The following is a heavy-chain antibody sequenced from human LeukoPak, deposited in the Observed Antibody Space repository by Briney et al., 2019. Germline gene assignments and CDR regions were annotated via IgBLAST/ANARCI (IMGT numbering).Heavy chain of an antibody. V-gene: IGHV3-74*01. CDR3: ARDDVPAAPLKFDP. Sequence: GGSLRLSCAASGFTFSSYWMHWVRQAPGKGLVWVSRINSDGSSTSYADSVKDRFTISRDNAKNTLYLQMNSLRAEDTAEYYCARDDVPAAPLKFDPWGQGTLVTVSS. CDR1: GFTFSSYW. J-gene: IGHJ5*02. D-gene: IGHD2-2*01. CDR2: INSDGSST.